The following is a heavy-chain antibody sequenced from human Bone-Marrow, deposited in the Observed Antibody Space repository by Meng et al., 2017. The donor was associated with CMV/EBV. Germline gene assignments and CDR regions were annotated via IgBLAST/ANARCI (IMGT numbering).Heavy chain of an antibody. CDR2: IIPIFGTA. V-gene: IGHV1-69*05. J-gene: IGHJ6*01. CDR3: ARSGISSRRGAGMAV. CDR1: GGTFSSYA. D-gene: IGHD3-10*01. Sequence: SVKVSCKASGGTFSSYAISWVRQAPGQGLEWMGGIIPIFGTANYAQKFQGRVTITTDESTSTAYMELSSLRSEDTAVYYCARSGISSRRGAGMAVWGQGPTVTGSS.